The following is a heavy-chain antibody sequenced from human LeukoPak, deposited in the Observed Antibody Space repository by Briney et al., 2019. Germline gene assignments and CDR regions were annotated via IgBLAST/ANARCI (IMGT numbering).Heavy chain of an antibody. D-gene: IGHD2-2*01. CDR1: GFTFSSYD. CDR2: ISTAGDP. CDR3: AGQARPGSAEGAFDI. V-gene: IGHV3-13*05. J-gene: IGHJ3*02. Sequence: GGSLRLSCTASGFTFSSYDMHWVRQDKGKGLEWVSAISTAGDPYYLGSVKGRFTISRENAKNSFYLQVNSLRAGDTAVYYCAGQARPGSAEGAFDIWGQGTMVTVSS.